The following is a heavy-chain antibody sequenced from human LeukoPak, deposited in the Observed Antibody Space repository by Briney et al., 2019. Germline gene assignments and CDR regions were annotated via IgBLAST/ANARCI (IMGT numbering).Heavy chain of an antibody. CDR3: ARDHPGYGQFFDY. CDR1: GFTLSGYW. CDR2: IKNDGSQK. V-gene: IGHV3-7*04. Sequence: GGSLRFACAASGFTLSGYWMTWLRQAPGKGLEWVANIKNDGSQKYYVDSVKGRFTISRDNAKNSLYLQMNSLSAEDTAVYYCARDHPGYGQFFDYWGQGTLVTVS. J-gene: IGHJ4*02. D-gene: IGHD2-15*01.